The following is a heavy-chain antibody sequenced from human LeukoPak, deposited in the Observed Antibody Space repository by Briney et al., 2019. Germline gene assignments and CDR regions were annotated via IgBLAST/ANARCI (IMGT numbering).Heavy chain of an antibody. CDR3: ARDTTILSSGNLLDY. CDR1: GYTFTGYY. D-gene: IGHD3-3*01. V-gene: IGHV1-69*13. J-gene: IGHJ4*02. Sequence: SVKVSCKASGYTFTGYYMHWVRQAPGQGLEWMGGIIPIFGTANYAQKFQGRVTITADESTSTAYMELSSLRSEDTAVYYCARDTTILSSGNLLDYWGQGTLVTVSS. CDR2: IIPIFGTA.